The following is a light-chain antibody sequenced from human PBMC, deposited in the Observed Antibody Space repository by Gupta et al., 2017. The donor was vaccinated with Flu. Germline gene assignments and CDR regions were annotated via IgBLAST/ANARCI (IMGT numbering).Light chain of an antibody. CDR3: QQDNNWPRS. CDR1: QSVSSN. CDR2: GAS. J-gene: IGKJ2*03. Sequence: VTPHPPGTLSLSPGERATLSCRASQSVSSNLAWYQQKPGQAPRLLIYGASTRATGIPARFSGSGSGTEFTLTISSRQAEDFAVYYCQQDNNWPRSFGQGTKLEIK. V-gene: IGKV3-15*01.